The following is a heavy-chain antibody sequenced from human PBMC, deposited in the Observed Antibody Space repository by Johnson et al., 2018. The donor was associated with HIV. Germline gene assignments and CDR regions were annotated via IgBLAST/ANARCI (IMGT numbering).Heavy chain of an antibody. J-gene: IGHJ3*02. CDR2: ISYHGNND. CDR3: ARGRKDIGAADGLDNDGFDM. Sequence: QMQLVESGGGVVQPGRSLKISCAGSEFMFRNYAMHWVRLAPGKGLQWVAVISYHGNNDFYAGSVRGRFTISRDISETTIYLQMDSLRPDDTALYYCARGRKDIGAADGLDNDGFDMWGQGTLVTVS. D-gene: IGHD6-13*01. CDR1: EFMFRNYA. V-gene: IGHV3-30*03.